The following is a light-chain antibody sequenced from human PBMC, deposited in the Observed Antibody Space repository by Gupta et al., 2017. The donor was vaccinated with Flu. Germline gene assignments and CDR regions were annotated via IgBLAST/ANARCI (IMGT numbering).Light chain of an antibody. J-gene: IGKJ1*01. V-gene: IGKV3-20*01. CDR1: QSVSSSY. Sequence: EIVLTQSPGTLSLSPGERATLSCRASQSVSSSYLAWYQQKPGQAPRLLIYGASSRATGIPDRFSGSGSGTDLTLTISIREPEDFAVYYCQQDGTSPSSTFGQGTKLEI. CDR2: GAS. CDR3: QQDGTSPSST.